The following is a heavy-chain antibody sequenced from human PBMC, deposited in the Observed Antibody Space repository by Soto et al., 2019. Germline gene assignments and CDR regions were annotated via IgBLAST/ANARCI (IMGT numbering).Heavy chain of an antibody. CDR3: ARDVSSDTTGFRGYDL. CDR2: FIPIFVSA. J-gene: IGHJ4*02. V-gene: IGHV1-69*01. D-gene: IGHD3-10*01. CDR1: GGTVSSYA. Sequence: QLHLVQSGAEVKKAGSSVKVSCKASGGTVSSYAITWVRQAPGKGLEWMGVFIPIFVSAHYAPKFQGRITITADESTSTAYMELSGLTSEDTAIYYCARDVSSDTTGFRGYDLWGQGTQGTV.